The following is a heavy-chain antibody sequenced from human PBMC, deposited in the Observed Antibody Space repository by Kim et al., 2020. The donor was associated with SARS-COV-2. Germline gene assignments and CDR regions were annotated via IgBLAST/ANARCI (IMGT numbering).Heavy chain of an antibody. CDR1: GLTISSFW. CDR2: LSTDGSTS. J-gene: IGHJ5*02. V-gene: IGHV3-74*01. CDR3: ALFHGSHGWFHP. D-gene: IGHD2-21*01. Sequence: GGSLRLSCAASGLTISSFWMHWVRQAPGEGLVWVSPLSTDGSTSYSASSVKGLSTSSTNSANTPLFLQINLLTADATAFYSSALFHGSHGWFHP.